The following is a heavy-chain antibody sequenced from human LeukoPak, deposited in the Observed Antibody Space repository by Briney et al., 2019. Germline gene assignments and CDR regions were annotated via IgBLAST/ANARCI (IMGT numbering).Heavy chain of an antibody. Sequence: PGGSLRLSCAASGFTFSSYWMTWVRQAPGKGLEWVANIKQDGSEKYYVDSVKGRFTISRDNAKNSLYLQMNSLRAEDMAVYYCARDESLGDFWSGYFDALDIWGQGTMVTVSS. D-gene: IGHD3-3*01. V-gene: IGHV3-7*01. CDR2: IKQDGSEK. CDR3: ARDESLGDFWSGYFDALDI. J-gene: IGHJ3*02. CDR1: GFTFSSYW.